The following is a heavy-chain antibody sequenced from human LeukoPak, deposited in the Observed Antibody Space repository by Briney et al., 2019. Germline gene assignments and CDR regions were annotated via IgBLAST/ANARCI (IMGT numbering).Heavy chain of an antibody. CDR2: ISDSGGST. Sequence: GGSLRLSCAVSGFTFSSYAMTWVRQAPGKGLEWVSGISDSGGSTDYADSVKGRFTISRDNSKNTLFLHMNSLRAEDTAVYYCARNMGDWGRAFDFWGQGTMVTVSS. D-gene: IGHD7-27*01. J-gene: IGHJ3*01. CDR3: ARNMGDWGRAFDF. V-gene: IGHV3-23*01. CDR1: GFTFSSYA.